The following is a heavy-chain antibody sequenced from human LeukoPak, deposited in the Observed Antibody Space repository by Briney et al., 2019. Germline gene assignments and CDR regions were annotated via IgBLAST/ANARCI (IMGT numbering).Heavy chain of an antibody. CDR1: GFTFSSYE. D-gene: IGHD1-26*01. CDR2: ISSSGSTI. J-gene: IGHJ4*02. Sequence: PGGSLRLSCAASGFTFSSYEMNWVRQAPGKGLEWVSYISSSGSTIYYADSVKGRFTISRDNAKNSLYLQMNSLRAEDTAVYYCAKPTRGSGSFLIDFWGQGTLVTVSS. CDR3: AKPTRGSGSFLIDF. V-gene: IGHV3-48*03.